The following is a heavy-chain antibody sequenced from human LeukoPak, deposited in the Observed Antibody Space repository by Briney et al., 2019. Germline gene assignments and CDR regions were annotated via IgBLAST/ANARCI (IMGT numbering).Heavy chain of an antibody. V-gene: IGHV3-21*01. CDR2: ISSGSSYI. Sequence: GGSLRLSCAASGFTFSSYSMNWVRQAPGKGLEWVSSISSGSSYIYYADSVKGRFTIYRDNAKNSLYLQMNSLRAEDTAVYYCARFYGSGGGPEANWFDPWGQGTLVTVSS. J-gene: IGHJ5*02. CDR1: GFTFSSYS. D-gene: IGHD3-10*01. CDR3: ARFYGSGGGPEANWFDP.